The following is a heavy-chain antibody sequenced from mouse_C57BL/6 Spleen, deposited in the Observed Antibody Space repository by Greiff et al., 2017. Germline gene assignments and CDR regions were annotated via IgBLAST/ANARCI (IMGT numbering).Heavy chain of an antibody. CDR1: GYAFSSSW. CDR3: ARAKITTVVATGFDY. D-gene: IGHD1-1*01. V-gene: IGHV1-82*01. Sequence: QVQLKQSGPELVKPGASVKISCKASGYAFSSSWMNWVKQRPGKGLEWIGRIYPGDGDTNYNGKFKGKATLTADKSSSTAYMQLSSLTSEDSAVYFCARAKITTVVATGFDYWGQGTTLTVSS. CDR2: IYPGDGDT. J-gene: IGHJ2*01.